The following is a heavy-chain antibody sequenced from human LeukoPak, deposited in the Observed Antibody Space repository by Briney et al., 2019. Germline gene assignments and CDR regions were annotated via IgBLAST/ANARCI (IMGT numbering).Heavy chain of an antibody. J-gene: IGHJ5*02. D-gene: IGHD3-22*01. Sequence: PGGSLRLSCAASGFTFSSYWMSWVRQAPGKGLEWVANIKQDGSEKYYVDSVKGRFTISRDNAKNSLYLQMNSLRAEDTAVYYCARDGNYYDSSGYYNWFDPWGQGTLVTVSS. CDR1: GFTFSSYW. V-gene: IGHV3-7*01. CDR2: IKQDGSEK. CDR3: ARDGNYYDSSGYYNWFDP.